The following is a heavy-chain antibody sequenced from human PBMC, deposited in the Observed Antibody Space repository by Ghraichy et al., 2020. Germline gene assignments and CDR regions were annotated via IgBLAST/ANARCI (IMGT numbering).Heavy chain of an antibody. D-gene: IGHD4-23*01. Sequence: SETLSLTCATSGDSVSSNGVAWNWIRQSPSRGLEWLGRTYYTSTWFNDYAKSVRGRITINPDTSENQFSLQLSSVIPEDTAVYYCARGRNSAFDIWAQGTMVIVSS. CDR1: GDSVSSNGVA. CDR3: ARGRNSAFDI. V-gene: IGHV6-1*01. CDR2: TYYTSTWFN. J-gene: IGHJ3*02.